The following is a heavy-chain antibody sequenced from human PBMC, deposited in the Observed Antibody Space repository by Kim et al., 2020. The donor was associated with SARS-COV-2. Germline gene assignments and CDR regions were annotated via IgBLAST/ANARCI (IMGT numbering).Heavy chain of an antibody. CDR2: IYSSGST. D-gene: IGHD6-19*01. CDR3: ARVTRGWYEVDF. J-gene: IGHJ4*02. CDR1: GGLVGSYF. Sequence: SETLSLTCTVSGGLVGSYFWSWTRQPPGKGLEWIGFIYSSGSTSYNPSLKSRVAISLDTPRNQFSLRLSSVTAADTAIYYCARVTRGWYEVDFWGQGTLVPVSS. V-gene: IGHV4-59*02.